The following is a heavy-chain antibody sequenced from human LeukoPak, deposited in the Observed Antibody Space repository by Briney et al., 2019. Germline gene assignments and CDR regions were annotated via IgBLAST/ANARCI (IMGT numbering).Heavy chain of an antibody. CDR3: AHPIREYSGYDGYYFDF. D-gene: IGHD5-12*01. Sequence: SGPTLVKPTQTLTLTCTFSGSSLSPSGVGVGWIRQPPEKALGWLAHTYWDECKRYSPSLKSRLNITKDTSKNQVVLTMTNMDPVDTATYYCAHPIREYSGYDGYYFDFWGQGTLVTVSS. J-gene: IGHJ4*02. CDR2: TYWDECK. CDR1: GSSLSPSGVG. V-gene: IGHV2-5*02.